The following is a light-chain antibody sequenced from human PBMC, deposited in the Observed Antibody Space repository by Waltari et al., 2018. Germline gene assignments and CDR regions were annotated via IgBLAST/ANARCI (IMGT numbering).Light chain of an antibody. J-gene: IGKJ1*01. CDR1: QTLNTN. CDR2: GAS. Sequence: EIVVTQSPATLSVSPGDRAILTCRTSQTLNTNLAWCQQKPGQSPRPLLYGASARGSGVPARFSGSGSGTEFTLTITSLQPEDFAVYYCQQSHALPPWTFGQGTRV. CDR3: QQSHALPPWT. V-gene: IGKV3-15*01.